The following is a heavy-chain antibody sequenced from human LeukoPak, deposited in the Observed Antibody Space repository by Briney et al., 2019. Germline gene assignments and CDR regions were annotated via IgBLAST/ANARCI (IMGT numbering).Heavy chain of an antibody. D-gene: IGHD6-13*01. CDR3: ARGAAAGTH. CDR1: GGSISSSSYY. CDR2: IYYSGST. J-gene: IGHJ4*02. Sequence: PSETLSLTCTVSGGSISSSSYYWGWIRQPPGKGLEWIGSIYYSGSTNYNPSLKSRVTISVDTSKNQFSLKLSSVTAADTAVYYCARGAAAGTHWGQGTLVTVSS. V-gene: IGHV4-39*07.